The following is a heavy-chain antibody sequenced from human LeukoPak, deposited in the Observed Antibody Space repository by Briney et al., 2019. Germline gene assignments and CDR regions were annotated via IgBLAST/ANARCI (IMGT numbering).Heavy chain of an antibody. D-gene: IGHD2-15*01. CDR3: AGRYCSGGSCYSGFDY. Sequence: SETLSLTCAVYGGSFSGYYWSRIRQPPGKGLEWIGEINHSGSTNYNPSLKSRVTISVDTSKNQFSLKLSSVTAADTAVYYCAGRYCSGGSCYSGFDYWGQGTLVTVSS. CDR1: GGSFSGYY. V-gene: IGHV4-34*01. J-gene: IGHJ4*02. CDR2: INHSGST.